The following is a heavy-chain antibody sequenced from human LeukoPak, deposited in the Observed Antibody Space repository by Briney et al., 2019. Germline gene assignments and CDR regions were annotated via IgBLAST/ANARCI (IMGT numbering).Heavy chain of an antibody. CDR1: GGSISSGGYS. V-gene: IGHV4-30-2*01. D-gene: IGHD2-15*01. J-gene: IGHJ5*02. Sequence: SETLSPTCAVSGGSISSGGYSWSWIRQPPGKGLEWIGYIYHSGSTYYNPSLKSRVTISVDRSKNQFSLKLSSVTAADTAVYYCARGAPVVVVAAIPRWFDPWGQGTLVTVSS. CDR3: ARGAPVVVVAAIPRWFDP. CDR2: IYHSGST.